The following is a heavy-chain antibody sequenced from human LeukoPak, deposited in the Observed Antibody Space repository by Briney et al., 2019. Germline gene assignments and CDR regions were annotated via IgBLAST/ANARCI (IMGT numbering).Heavy chain of an antibody. Sequence: GGSLRLSCTASGFTFGDYAMSWVRQAPGKGLEWVGFIRSKAYGGTTEYAASVKGRFTISRDDSKSIAYLQMNSLKTEDTAVYYCTSASMAAAGKFDYWGREPWSPSPQ. CDR2: IRSKAYGGTT. CDR3: TSASMAAAGKFDY. V-gene: IGHV3-49*04. CDR1: GFTFGDYA. J-gene: IGHJ4*02. D-gene: IGHD6-13*01.